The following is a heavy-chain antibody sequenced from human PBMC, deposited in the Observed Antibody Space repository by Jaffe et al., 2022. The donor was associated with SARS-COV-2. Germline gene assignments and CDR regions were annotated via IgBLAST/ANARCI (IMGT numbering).Heavy chain of an antibody. D-gene: IGHD3-16*02. V-gene: IGHV3-30*04. CDR1: GFTFSSYA. Sequence: QVQLVESGGGVVQPGRSLRLSCAASGFTFSSYAMHWVRQAPGKGLEWVAVISYDGSNKYYADSVKGRFTISRDNSKNTLYLQMNSLRAEDTAVYYCARSDYDYVWGSYRSNDAFDIWGQGTMVTVSS. CDR2: ISYDGSNK. CDR3: ARSDYDYVWGSYRSNDAFDI. J-gene: IGHJ3*02.